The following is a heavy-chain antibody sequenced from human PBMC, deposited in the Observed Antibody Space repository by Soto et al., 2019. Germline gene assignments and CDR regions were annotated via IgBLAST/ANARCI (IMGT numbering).Heavy chain of an antibody. J-gene: IGHJ5*02. CDR1: GLSITDSEMG. CDR2: IDSSGEK. Sequence: QVTLKESGPVLVKPTEPLTLRCTVSGLSITDSEMGVSWIRQPPGQPLEWLAHIDSSGEKSYRTFLKSRLAISKDTSKSQIVLTMTNMDPADTATYYCARRHLAVAVSPWFDHWGQGIQVTVSS. V-gene: IGHV2-26*01. D-gene: IGHD6-19*01. CDR3: ARRHLAVAVSPWFDH.